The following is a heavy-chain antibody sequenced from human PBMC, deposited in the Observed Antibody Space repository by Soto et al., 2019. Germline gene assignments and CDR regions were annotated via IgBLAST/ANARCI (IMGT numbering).Heavy chain of an antibody. J-gene: IGHJ6*02. CDR2: IKQDGSEK. CDR1: GLTFSSYR. D-gene: IGHD3-3*01. CDR3: ARELRGYYDFWSGYYSGYYYYGMDV. Sequence: GGSLRLSCAASGLTFSSYRISWVRQARGKGREWVANIKQDGSEKYYVYSVKGRFTICRANAKNSLYLQMNSLRAEDTAVYYCARELRGYYDFWSGYYSGYYYYGMDVWGQGTTVTVSS. V-gene: IGHV3-7*03.